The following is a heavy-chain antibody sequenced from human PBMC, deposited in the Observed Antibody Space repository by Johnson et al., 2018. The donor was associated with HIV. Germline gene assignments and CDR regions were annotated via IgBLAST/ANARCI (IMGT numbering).Heavy chain of an antibody. CDR1: GFTFSSYA. D-gene: IGHD4-23*01. V-gene: IGHV3-23*04. J-gene: IGHJ3*02. CDR2: ISGSGGST. CDR3: AKDYGWVVNSADACDI. Sequence: VHLVESGGGLVQPGGSLRLSCAASGFTFSSYAMSWVRQAPGKGLEWVSAISGSGGSTYYADSVKGRFTISRDNSKNTLYLQMNSVRAEDTAVYDCAKDYGWVVNSADACDIWSQGTMVNVSS.